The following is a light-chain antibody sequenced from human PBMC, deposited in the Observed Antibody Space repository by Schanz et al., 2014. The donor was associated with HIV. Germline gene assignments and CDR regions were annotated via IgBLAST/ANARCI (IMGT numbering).Light chain of an antibody. V-gene: IGLV1-40*01. Sequence: QSVLTQPPSVSGAPGQRVIISCTGSSSNIGAGYDVHWYQQLPGRAPTLLIYGDTNRPSGVPDRFSGSRSGSSASLAITGLQAEDEADYYCQSHDNDLSANVVFGGGTKLTVL. CDR2: GDT. J-gene: IGLJ2*01. CDR3: QSHDNDLSANVV. CDR1: SSNIGAGYD.